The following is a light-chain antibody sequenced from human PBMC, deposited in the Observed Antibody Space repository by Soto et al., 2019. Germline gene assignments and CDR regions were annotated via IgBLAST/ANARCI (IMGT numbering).Light chain of an antibody. CDR3: QQTSAFPRT. Sequence: DIQLTPSPSFLSASVGARVTITCRASQGISSYLAWYQQTPGKAPKLLVHGASSLYRGVPSRFSGGGAGTDFTLTISSLQAEDYATYFCQQTSAFPRTFGPGTKVDIK. J-gene: IGKJ3*01. CDR2: GAS. V-gene: IGKV1-9*01. CDR1: QGISSY.